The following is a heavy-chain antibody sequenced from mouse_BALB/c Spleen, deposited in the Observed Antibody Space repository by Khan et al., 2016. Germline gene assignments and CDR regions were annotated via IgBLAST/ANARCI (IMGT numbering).Heavy chain of an antibody. J-gene: IGHJ1*01. CDR3: KRYGNYWYLDA. CDR2: INSDGSAI. V-gene: IGHV11-2*02. CDR1: GFTFSGFW. Sequence: EVQLLETGGGLVQPGGSRGLSCEVSGFTFSGFWMSWVRQTPGKTLEWIGDINSDGSAINYAPSIKDRFTIFRDNDKSTLYMQMSNVRSEDTATYDCKRYGNYWYLDARGGVTT. D-gene: IGHD2-1*01.